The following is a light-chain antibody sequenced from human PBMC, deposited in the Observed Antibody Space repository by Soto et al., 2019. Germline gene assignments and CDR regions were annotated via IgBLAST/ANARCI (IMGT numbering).Light chain of an antibody. CDR1: SSDVGIYNL. Sequence: LTPPSSLSGSPGQPITISCTGASSDVGIYNLVSWYQHFPGKAPKLMIYEVNKRPSGVSNRFSGSKSGSTASLTISGLQADDEADYYCCSYTRSGSFVFGTGTKVTVL. CDR3: CSYTRSGSFV. CDR2: EVN. V-gene: IGLV2-23*02. J-gene: IGLJ1*01.